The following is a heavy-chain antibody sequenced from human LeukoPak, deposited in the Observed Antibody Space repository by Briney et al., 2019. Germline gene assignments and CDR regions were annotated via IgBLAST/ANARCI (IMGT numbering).Heavy chain of an antibody. V-gene: IGHV3-15*01. D-gene: IGHD5-24*01. Sequence: GGSLRLSCAASGFTLRSYTMNWVRQAPGKGLEWVGRIKSKTDGGTTDYAAPVKGRFTISRDDSKNTLYLQMNSLKTEDTAVYYCTTGWLDAFDIWGQGTMVTVSS. J-gene: IGHJ3*02. CDR1: GFTLRSYT. CDR2: IKSKTDGGTT. CDR3: TTGWLDAFDI.